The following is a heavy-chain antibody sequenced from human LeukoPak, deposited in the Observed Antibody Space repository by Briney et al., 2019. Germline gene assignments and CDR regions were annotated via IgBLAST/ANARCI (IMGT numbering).Heavy chain of an antibody. CDR3: ARVNDYYDSSGYYPVWFDY. J-gene: IGHJ4*02. Sequence: PSETLSLTCTVSGGSISSYYWSWIRQPPGKGLEWIGYIYYSGSTNYNPSLKSRVTISVDTSKNQFSLELSSVTAADTAVYYCARVNDYYDSSGYYPVWFDYWGQGTLVTVSS. CDR1: GGSISSYY. V-gene: IGHV4-59*01. D-gene: IGHD3-22*01. CDR2: IYYSGST.